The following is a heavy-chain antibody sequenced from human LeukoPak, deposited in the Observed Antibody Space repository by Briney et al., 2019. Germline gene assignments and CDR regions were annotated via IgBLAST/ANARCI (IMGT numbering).Heavy chain of an antibody. J-gene: IGHJ1*01. D-gene: IGHD4-17*01. Sequence: SETPSLTWTVFGGSISKDYWSWIRQPPGKGLEWVGYIYNIWHTNYNPSLKRRVTISEDTSKNQLSLKLSSVTAADKAVYYCARAAVTTSRYFQHWGQGTLVTVSS. CDR3: ARAAVTTSRYFQH. V-gene: IGHV4-59*01. CDR1: GGSISKDY. CDR2: IYNIWHT.